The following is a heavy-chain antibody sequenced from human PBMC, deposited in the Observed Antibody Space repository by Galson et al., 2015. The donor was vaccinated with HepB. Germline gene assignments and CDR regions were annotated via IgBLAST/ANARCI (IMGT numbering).Heavy chain of an antibody. CDR2: IKEDGSEK. D-gene: IGHD3-3*01. CDR1: RFTFSSYW. J-gene: IGHJ4*02. Sequence: SLRLSCAASRFTFSSYWMSWVRQAPGKGLEWVANIKEDGSEKYYVDSVKGRFTISRDNAKNSLYLEMNSLRAEDTAVYYCAREVRSAYYDFWSGYVTLYYFGYWGQGTLVTVSS. CDR3: AREVRSAYYDFWSGYVTLYYFGY. V-gene: IGHV3-7*01.